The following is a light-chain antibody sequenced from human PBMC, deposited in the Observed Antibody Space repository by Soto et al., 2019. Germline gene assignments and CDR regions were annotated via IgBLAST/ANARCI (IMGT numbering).Light chain of an antibody. CDR1: ETITDF. CDR3: QQYKTYPIT. CDR2: SAS. Sequence: DIQMTQSPSSLSASVGDRVTITCRASETITDFLNWYQLKPGKAPKLLIYSASNLQPGVPSRFSGSGYGTDFTLTLSGLQHEDFATYYCQQYKTYPITFGQGTRLEIK. V-gene: IGKV1-39*01. J-gene: IGKJ5*01.